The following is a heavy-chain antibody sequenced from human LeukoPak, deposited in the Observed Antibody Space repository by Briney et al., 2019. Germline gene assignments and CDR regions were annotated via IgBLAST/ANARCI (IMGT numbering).Heavy chain of an antibody. V-gene: IGHV4-4*07. D-gene: IGHD3-16*01. CDR1: GGSISSYY. Sequence: NPSETLSLTCTVSGGSISSYYWSWIRQPAGKGLEWIGRIYTSGSTNYNPSLKSRVTMSVDTSKNQFSLKLSSVTAADAAVYYCARDRWTFGTSSIWYFDLWGRGTLITVSS. J-gene: IGHJ2*01. CDR2: IYTSGST. CDR3: ARDRWTFGTSSIWYFDL.